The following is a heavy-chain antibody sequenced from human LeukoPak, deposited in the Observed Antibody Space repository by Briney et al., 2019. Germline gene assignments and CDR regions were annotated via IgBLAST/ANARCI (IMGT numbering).Heavy chain of an antibody. CDR1: GYTFTSHY. CDR2: INPSGGST. D-gene: IGHD5-12*01. J-gene: IGHJ5*02. Sequence: GASVKVSCKASGYTFTSHYMHWVRQAPGQGLEWMGIINPSGGSTSYAQKFQGRVTMTRDMSTSTVYMELSSLRSEDTAVYYCARLGYSGYDPNAWFDPWGQGTLVTVSS. CDR3: ARLGYSGYDPNAWFDP. V-gene: IGHV1-46*01.